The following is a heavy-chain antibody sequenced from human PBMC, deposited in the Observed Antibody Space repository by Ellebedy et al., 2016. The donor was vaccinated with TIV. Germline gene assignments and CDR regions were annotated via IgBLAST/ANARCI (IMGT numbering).Heavy chain of an antibody. V-gene: IGHV1-46*01. CDR2: INPNGGGT. J-gene: IGHJ4*02. Sequence: ASVKVSCKASGYTFTSYFMYWVRQAPGQGLEWMGIINPNGGGTNYVQKFQGRVTMTRDTSTSTVYMELSSLRSEDTAVYYCARGDKYYYESSGYYYTYWGQGTLVTVSS. D-gene: IGHD3-22*01. CDR1: GYTFTSYF. CDR3: ARGDKYYYESSGYYYTY.